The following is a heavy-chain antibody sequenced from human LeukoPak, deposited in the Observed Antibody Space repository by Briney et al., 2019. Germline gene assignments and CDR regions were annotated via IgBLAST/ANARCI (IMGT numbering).Heavy chain of an antibody. CDR2: ISYDGSNK. J-gene: IGHJ4*02. V-gene: IGHV3-30*18. Sequence: PGGSLRLSCAASGFTFSSYGMHWVRQAPGKGLEWVAVISYDGSNKYYADSVKGRFTISRDNSKNTLYLQMNSLRAEDTAVYYCAKGGKSDRNDFFTTKQKQLDYWGQGTLLTVSS. CDR1: GFTFSSYG. D-gene: IGHD3-3*01. CDR3: AKGGKSDRNDFFTTKQKQLDY.